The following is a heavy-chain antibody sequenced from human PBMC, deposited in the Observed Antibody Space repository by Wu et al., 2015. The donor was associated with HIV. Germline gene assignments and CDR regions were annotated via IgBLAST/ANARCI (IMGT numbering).Heavy chain of an antibody. J-gene: IGHJ6*02. Sequence: QVQLVQSGAEVKKPGASVKVSCKASGYTFTSYYMHWVRQAPGQGLEWMGIINPSGGSTSYAQKFQGRVTMTRDTSTSTVYMELSSLRSEDTAVYYCARDQGDGYPTNPYYYYYYGMDVWGQGTTVTVSS. CDR3: ARDQGDGYPTNPYYYYYYGMDV. D-gene: IGHD5-24*01. CDR1: GYTFTSYY. CDR2: INPSGGST. V-gene: IGHV1-46*03.